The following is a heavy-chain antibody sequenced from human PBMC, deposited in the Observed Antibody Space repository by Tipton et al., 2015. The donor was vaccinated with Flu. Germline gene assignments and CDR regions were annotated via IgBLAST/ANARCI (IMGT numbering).Heavy chain of an antibody. J-gene: IGHJ5*02. CDR2: IFHSGNT. CDR3: ARRDYSNYVSEPKNWFDP. D-gene: IGHD4-11*01. Sequence: TLSLTCAVSGYSIRSSNYYWGWIRQPPGKGLEWIGNIFHSGNTYHNPSLRSRVTMSIDTSKNHFSLKLSSVTAADTAVYYCARRDYSNYVSEPKNWFDPWGQGALVTVSS. CDR1: GYSIRSSNYY. V-gene: IGHV4-38-2*01.